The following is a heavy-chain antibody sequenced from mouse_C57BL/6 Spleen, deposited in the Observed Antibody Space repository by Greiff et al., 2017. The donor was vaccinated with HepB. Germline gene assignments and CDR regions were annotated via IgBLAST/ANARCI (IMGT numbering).Heavy chain of an antibody. D-gene: IGHD4-1*01. J-gene: IGHJ2*01. Sequence: QVHVKQSGAELAKPGASVKLSCKASGYTFTSYWMHWVKQRPGQGLEWIGYINPSSGYTKYNQKFKDKATLTADKSSSTAYMQLSSLTYEDSAVYYCARSLTGYYFDYWGQGTTLTVSS. V-gene: IGHV1-7*01. CDR3: ARSLTGYYFDY. CDR2: INPSSGYT. CDR1: GYTFTSYW.